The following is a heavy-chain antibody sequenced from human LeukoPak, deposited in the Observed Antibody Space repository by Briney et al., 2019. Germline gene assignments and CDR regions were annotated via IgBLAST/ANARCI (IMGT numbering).Heavy chain of an antibody. CDR3: VAPLNYYYDSSGYLF. Sequence: KPSETLSLTCTVSGGSISSSSYYWGWIRQPPGKGLEWFGSIYYSGSTYYNPSLKSRVTISVDTSKNQFSLKLSSVTAADTAVYYCVAPLNYYYDSSGYLFWGQGTLVTVSS. CDR2: IYYSGST. J-gene: IGHJ4*02. D-gene: IGHD3-22*01. V-gene: IGHV4-39*07. CDR1: GGSISSSSYY.